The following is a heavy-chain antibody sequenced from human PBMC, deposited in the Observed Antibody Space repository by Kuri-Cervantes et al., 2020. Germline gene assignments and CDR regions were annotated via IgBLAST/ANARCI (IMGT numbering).Heavy chain of an antibody. D-gene: IGHD2-15*01. CDR1: GFTFSSYG. V-gene: IGHV3-30*12. Sequence: GESLKISCAASGFTFSSYGMHWVRQAPGKGLEWVAVISYDGSNKYYADSVKGRFTISRDNAKNSLYLQMNSLRAEDMAVYYCARVVAATPYYYYYMDVRGKGTTVTVSS. J-gene: IGHJ6*03. CDR2: ISYDGSNK. CDR3: ARVVAATPYYYYYMDV.